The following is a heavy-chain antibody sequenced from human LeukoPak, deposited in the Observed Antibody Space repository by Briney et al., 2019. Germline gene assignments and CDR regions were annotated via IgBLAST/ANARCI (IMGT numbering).Heavy chain of an antibody. J-gene: IGHJ4*02. CDR3: AREAYDSSGYFYN. CDR2: ISSGSSIR. CDR1: GFSFSNYN. Sequence: PGGSLRLPCAASGFSFSNYNMNWVRQAPGKGLEWVSYISSGSSIRYFADSVKGRFTISRDNGENSLFLQMNSLRDDDTAVYYCAREAYDSSGYFYNWGQGTLVTVSS. V-gene: IGHV3-48*02. D-gene: IGHD3-22*01.